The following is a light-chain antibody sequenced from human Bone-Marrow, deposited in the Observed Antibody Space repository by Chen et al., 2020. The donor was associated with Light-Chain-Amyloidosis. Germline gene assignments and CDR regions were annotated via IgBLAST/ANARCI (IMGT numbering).Light chain of an antibody. CDR3: SSYTITNTLV. V-gene: IGLV2-14*01. Sequence: QSALTQPASVSGSPGQSITISCTGTSSDVSGDNHVSWYQQHPDKAPKLMIYEVTNRPSWVPDRCSGSKSDNTASLTSSVLQTEDEADYFCSSYTITNTLVFGSGTRVTVL. CDR2: EVT. CDR1: SSDVSGDNH. J-gene: IGLJ1*01.